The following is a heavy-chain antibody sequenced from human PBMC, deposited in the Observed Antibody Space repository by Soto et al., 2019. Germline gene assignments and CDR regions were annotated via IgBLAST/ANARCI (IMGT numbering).Heavy chain of an antibody. CDR1: GDSVGSSAAMY. J-gene: IGHJ6*02. V-gene: IGHV4-61*08. CDR2: IYRSGST. Sequence: SETLSLTCTVSGDSVGSSAAMYWAWVLQPPGKELEFIGKIYRSGSTLLHSALQSRVTLSVQPSKNQFSLNLRSVTVGDTARSFFARAHEPGDYHGMCIWGPGITVTVSS. CDR3: ARAHEPGDYHGMCI.